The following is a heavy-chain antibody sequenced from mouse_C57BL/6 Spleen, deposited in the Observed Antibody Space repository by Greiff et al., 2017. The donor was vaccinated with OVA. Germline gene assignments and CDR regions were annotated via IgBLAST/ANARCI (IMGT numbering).Heavy chain of an antibody. CDR1: GYAFSSSW. CDR2: IYPGDGDN. CDR3: ARNLMDY. V-gene: IGHV1-82*01. J-gene: IGHJ4*01. Sequence: VQVVESGPELVKPGASVKISCKASGYAFSSSWMNWVKQRPGKGLEWIGRIYPGDGDNNYNGKFKGKATLTADKTSSTAYMQLSSLTSEDAAVYFCARNLMDYWGQGTSVTVSS.